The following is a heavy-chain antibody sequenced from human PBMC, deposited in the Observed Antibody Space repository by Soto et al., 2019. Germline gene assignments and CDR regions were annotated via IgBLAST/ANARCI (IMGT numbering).Heavy chain of an antibody. CDR3: AKDPEYPMSLLSAFDI. Sequence: GGSLRLSCAASGFTFSSYAMSWVRQAPGKGLEWVSAISGSGGSTYYADSVKGRFTISRDNSKNTLYLQMNSLRAEDTAVYYCAKDPEYPMSLLSAFDIWGQGTMVTVSS. CDR2: ISGSGGST. CDR1: GFTFSSYA. V-gene: IGHV3-23*01. J-gene: IGHJ3*02. D-gene: IGHD3-10*02.